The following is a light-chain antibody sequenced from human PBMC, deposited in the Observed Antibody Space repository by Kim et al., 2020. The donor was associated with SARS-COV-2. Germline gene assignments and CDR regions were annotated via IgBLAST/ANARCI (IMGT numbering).Light chain of an antibody. V-gene: IGKV3-20*01. CDR1: QSFNRCY. Sequence: SRGERATLPSRACQSFNRCYLAWYQQNPGQAPSLLLYGESSRATGIPDRFSGSWSGTYFTHNISRLGPEYFALYYCQQYGSSPYTFGQGTKLDI. J-gene: IGKJ2*01. CDR2: GES. CDR3: QQYGSSPYT.